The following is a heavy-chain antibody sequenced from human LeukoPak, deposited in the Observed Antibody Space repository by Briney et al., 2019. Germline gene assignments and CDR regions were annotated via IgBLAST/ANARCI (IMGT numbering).Heavy chain of an antibody. CDR3: ARAYYCGGGGCKLEY. J-gene: IGHJ4*02. V-gene: IGHV5-51*01. D-gene: IGHD2-21*01. CDR1: GYSFNTYW. CDR2: IYRGDSDT. Sequence: PWEALKISCQGSGYSFNTYWIAWGRQMPGKGVEGMGIIYRGDSDTTYSPSFQGQITMSADKSINTAYLRWSSLKASDPAMYYCARAYYCGGGGCKLEYWGQGTLVTVSS.